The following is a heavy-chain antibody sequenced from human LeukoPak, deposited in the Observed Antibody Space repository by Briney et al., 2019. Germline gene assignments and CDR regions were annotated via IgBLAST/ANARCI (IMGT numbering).Heavy chain of an antibody. CDR3: ARSRPQQQWPLRDAFDI. J-gene: IGHJ3*02. CDR2: IYYSGST. D-gene: IGHD6-19*01. CDR1: GGSISSYY. Sequence: PSETLSLTCTVSGGSISSYYWSWIRQPPGKGLEWIGYIYYSGSTNYNPSLKSRVTISVDTSKNQFSLKLSSVTAADTAVYYCARSRPQQQWPLRDAFDIWGQGTMVTVSS. V-gene: IGHV4-59*01.